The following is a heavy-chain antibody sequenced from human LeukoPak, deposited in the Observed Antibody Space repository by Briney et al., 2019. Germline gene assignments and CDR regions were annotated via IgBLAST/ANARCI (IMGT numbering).Heavy chain of an antibody. J-gene: IGHJ4*02. Sequence: ASVKVSCKASGYTFTSYGISWVRQAPGQELEWMGWISAYNSNTNYAQKLQGRVTMTTDTSTSTAYMELRSLRSDDTAVYYCARVSALVGATVYWGQGTLVTVSS. D-gene: IGHD1-26*01. V-gene: IGHV1-18*01. CDR2: ISAYNSNT. CDR3: ARVSALVGATVY. CDR1: GYTFTSYG.